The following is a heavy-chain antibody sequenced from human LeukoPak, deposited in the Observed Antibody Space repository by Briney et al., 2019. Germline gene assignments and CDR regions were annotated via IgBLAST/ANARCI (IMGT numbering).Heavy chain of an antibody. D-gene: IGHD2-2*01. V-gene: IGHV4-39*07. J-gene: IGHJ5*02. CDR3: ARGHEFRSGTSESRWFDP. CDR2: IYSGGIT. Sequence: PSVTQSLTCTVSGGSISSIGSFWGWIRQPPGKGLDWIGSIYSGGITYYNPSLKSRVTISEDTSKNSLSLKLSSVSAADTAVYYCARGHEFRSGTSESRWFDPWGQGTLVTVSS. CDR1: GGSISSIGSF.